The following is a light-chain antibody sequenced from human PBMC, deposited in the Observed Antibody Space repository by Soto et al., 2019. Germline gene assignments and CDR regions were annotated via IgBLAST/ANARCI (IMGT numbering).Light chain of an antibody. J-gene: IGKJ4*01. Sequence: EIVMTQSPATLSVSPWERATLSCRASQSVSSNLAWYQQKPGQAPRLLIYDASTRAIGVPVRFSGSGSGTEFTLTISSLQSEDFAVYYCQQYNNWPLTFGGGTKVDIK. CDR3: QQYNNWPLT. V-gene: IGKV3-15*01. CDR2: DAS. CDR1: QSVSSN.